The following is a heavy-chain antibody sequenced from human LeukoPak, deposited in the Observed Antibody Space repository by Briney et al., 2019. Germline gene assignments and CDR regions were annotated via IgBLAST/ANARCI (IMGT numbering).Heavy chain of an antibody. CDR2: ISNDGSST. D-gene: IGHD3-3*01. Sequence: PGGSLRLSCAASGFTFSSFWMHWVRQAPGKGLVWVSRISNDGSSTSYADSVKGRFTISRDNAKNTLFLQISSLRAEDTAVYYCARGVLRFLSQWGQGTLVTVSS. CDR1: GFTFSSFW. CDR3: ARGVLRFLSQ. J-gene: IGHJ4*02. V-gene: IGHV3-74*01.